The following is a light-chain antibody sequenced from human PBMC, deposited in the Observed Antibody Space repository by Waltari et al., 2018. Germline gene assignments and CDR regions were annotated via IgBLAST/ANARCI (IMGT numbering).Light chain of an antibody. CDR2: RHN. CDR1: RSNIGSNY. Sequence: QSVLTQSPSASGTPGQRVTISCSGSRSNIGSNYVYWYQQLPGTAPKLLIYRHNQRPSGVPDRFSGSKSGTSASLAISGLRSEDEADYYCAAWDDSLSGRVFGGGTKVTVL. V-gene: IGLV1-47*01. CDR3: AAWDDSLSGRV. J-gene: IGLJ3*02.